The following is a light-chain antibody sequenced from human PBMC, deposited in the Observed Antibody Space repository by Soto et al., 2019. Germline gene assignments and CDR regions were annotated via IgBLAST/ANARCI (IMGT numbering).Light chain of an antibody. J-gene: IGKJ4*01. CDR1: QSLLHSNGYNY. CDR3: MQVLQTPLT. Sequence: DIVMTQSPLSLPVTPGEPASISCRSSQSLLHSNGYNYVDWYLQKPGQPPQLLIFLGSSRASGVPDRFNGSGSGADVTLRITTVEAEDVGVYYCMQVLQTPLTFGGGTKLEIK. V-gene: IGKV2-28*01. CDR2: LGS.